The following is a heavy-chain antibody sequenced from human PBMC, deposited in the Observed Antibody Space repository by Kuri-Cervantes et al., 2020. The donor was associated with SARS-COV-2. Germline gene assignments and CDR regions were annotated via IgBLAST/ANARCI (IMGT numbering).Heavy chain of an antibody. Sequence: GGSLRLSCAASGFTFSSYAMYWVRQAPGKGLEYVSAISSNGGSTYYANSVKGRFTISRDNAKNTLYLQMGSLRAEDMAVYYCARDRYYYMDVWGKGTTVTVSS. CDR1: GFTFSSYA. CDR3: ARDRYYYMDV. CDR2: ISSNGGST. V-gene: IGHV3-64*01. J-gene: IGHJ6*03.